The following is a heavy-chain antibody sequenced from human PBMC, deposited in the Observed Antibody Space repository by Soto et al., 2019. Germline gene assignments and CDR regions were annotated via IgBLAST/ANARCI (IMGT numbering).Heavy chain of an antibody. CDR1: GFTFSSYA. Sequence: EVQLLESGGGLVQPGGSLRLSCAASGFTFSSYAMSWVRQAPGKGLEWVSAISGSGGSTDYADSVKGRFTISRDNSKKTLYLQMTSLRAEDTAVYYCAKDGGGATYRWGWGYWGQGTLVTVSS. D-gene: IGHD3-16*02. CDR3: AKDGGGATYRWGWGY. V-gene: IGHV3-23*01. CDR2: ISGSGGST. J-gene: IGHJ4*02.